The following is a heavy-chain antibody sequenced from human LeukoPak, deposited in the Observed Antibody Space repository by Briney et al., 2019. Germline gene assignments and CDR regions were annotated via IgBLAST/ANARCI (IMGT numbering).Heavy chain of an antibody. CDR3: AKDSTIYDAFDI. Sequence: PSETLSLTCTVSGGSISSSSYYWGWIRQPPGKGLEWVSAISGSGGSTYYADSVKGRFTIPRDNSKNTLYLQMNSLRAEDTAVYYCAKDSTIYDAFDIWGQGTMVTVSS. V-gene: IGHV3-23*01. CDR1: GGSISSSSYY. CDR2: ISGSGGST. D-gene: IGHD5/OR15-5a*01. J-gene: IGHJ3*02.